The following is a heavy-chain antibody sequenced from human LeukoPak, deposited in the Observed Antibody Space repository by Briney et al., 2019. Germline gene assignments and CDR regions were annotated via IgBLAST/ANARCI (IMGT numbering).Heavy chain of an antibody. D-gene: IGHD6-13*01. CDR1: GYTFTGYY. CDR2: INPNSGGT. V-gene: IGHV1-2*02. J-gene: IGHJ6*03. CDR3: ARDGIAAAGISGAYYMDV. Sequence: ASVKVSCKASGYTFTGYYMRWVRQAPGQGLEWMGWINPNSGGTNYAQKFQGRVTMTRDTSISTAYMELSRLRSDDTAVYYCARDGIAAAGISGAYYMDVWGKGTTVTISS.